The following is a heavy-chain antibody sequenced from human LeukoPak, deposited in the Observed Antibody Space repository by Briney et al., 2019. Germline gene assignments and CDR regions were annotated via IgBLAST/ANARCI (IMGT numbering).Heavy chain of an antibody. D-gene: IGHD3-10*01. CDR3: SKGLTSDFGGDFDP. Sequence: PGGSLRLSCAASGFTFSNHGMHWVRQAPGKGLEWVALIRFDGSHKYYADSVKGRLTISRDNSKSTVYLQMNSLRAEDTAVYYCSKGLTSDFGGDFDPWGQGTLVTVSS. J-gene: IGHJ5*02. CDR2: IRFDGSHK. CDR1: GFTFSNHG. V-gene: IGHV3-30*02.